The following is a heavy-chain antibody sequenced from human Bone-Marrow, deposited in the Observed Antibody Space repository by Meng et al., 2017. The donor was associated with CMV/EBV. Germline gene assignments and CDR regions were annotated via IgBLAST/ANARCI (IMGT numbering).Heavy chain of an antibody. CDR2: INWNGGST. Sequence: GGSLRLSCAASGFTFDDYGMSWVRQAPGKGLEWVSGINWNGGSTGYADSVKGRFTISRDNAKNTLYLQMNSLRAEDTAVYYCARFNGHFYFDYWGQGTLVTVSS. J-gene: IGHJ4*02. CDR1: GFTFDDYG. V-gene: IGHV3-20*04. CDR3: ARFNGHFYFDY.